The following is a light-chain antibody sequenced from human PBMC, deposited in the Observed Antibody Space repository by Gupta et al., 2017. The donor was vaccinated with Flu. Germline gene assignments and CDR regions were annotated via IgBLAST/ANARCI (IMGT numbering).Light chain of an antibody. Sequence: SSSNIGSNYGYWYQQLPGTAPTLLIYRNSQRPSGVPDRFSVSKSGTSVSLAISWLRSEDEGDYYCATWDDSLSGWVFGGGTKLTVL. CDR3: ATWDDSLSGWV. CDR1: SSNIGSNY. V-gene: IGLV1-47*01. CDR2: RNS. J-gene: IGLJ3*02.